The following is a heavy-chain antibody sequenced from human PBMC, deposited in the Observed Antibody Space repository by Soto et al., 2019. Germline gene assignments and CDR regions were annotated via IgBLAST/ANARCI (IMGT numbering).Heavy chain of an antibody. CDR3: ASRSSGWYLDY. D-gene: IGHD6-19*01. J-gene: IGHJ4*02. CDR1: GYTFTSYH. V-gene: IGHV1-8*01. Sequence: ASVKVSCKGSGYTFTSYHINWVRQATGQGLEWMGWMNPNSGNTGYAQTLQGRVTMTWDTSISAAYMELSSLRFEDTAVYYCASRSSGWYLDYWGQGTLVTVSS. CDR2: MNPNSGNT.